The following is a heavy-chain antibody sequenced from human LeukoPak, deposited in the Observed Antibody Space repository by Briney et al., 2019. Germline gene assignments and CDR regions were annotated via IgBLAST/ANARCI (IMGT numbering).Heavy chain of an antibody. CDR2: INHSGST. V-gene: IGHV4-34*01. CDR3: ARDSPGYYYDSSGYYVFGGPLNYFDY. CDR1: GGSFSGYY. J-gene: IGHJ4*02. D-gene: IGHD3-22*01. Sequence: TPSETLSLTCAVYGGSFSGYYWSWIRQPPGKGLEWIGEINHSGSTNYNPSLKSRVTISVDTSKNQFSLKLSSVTAADTAVYYCARDSPGYYYDSSGYYVFGGPLNYFDYWGQGTLVTVSS.